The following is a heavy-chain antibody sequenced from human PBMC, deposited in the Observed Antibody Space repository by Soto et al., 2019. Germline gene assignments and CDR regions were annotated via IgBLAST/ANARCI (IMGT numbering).Heavy chain of an antibody. CDR1: GFTFSDYY. V-gene: IGHV3-11*06. Sequence: QVQVVESGGGLVKPGGSLRLSCAASGFTFSDYYMSWIRQAPGKGLEWVAYISMTSRYTNYADSVKGRFTISRDNAKNSLYLQMNSLRAEDTAVYYCAREGIAVAEPLDYWGQGALVTVSS. J-gene: IGHJ4*02. D-gene: IGHD6-19*01. CDR3: AREGIAVAEPLDY. CDR2: ISMTSRYT.